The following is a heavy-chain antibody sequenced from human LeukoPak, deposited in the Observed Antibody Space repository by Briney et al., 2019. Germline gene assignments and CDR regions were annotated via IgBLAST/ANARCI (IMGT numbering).Heavy chain of an antibody. V-gene: IGHV3-23*01. D-gene: IGHD4-17*01. CDR2: ISGNSITT. J-gene: IGHJ5*02. CDR1: GFTFSSHA. Sequence: GGSLRLSCAASGFTFSSHAMSWVRQAPGRGLEWVSVISGNSITTDYADSVKGRFTISRDSSKSTLYLQMNSLRAGDTALYYCAKDTSAYGDYLSWFDPWGQGTLVTVSS. CDR3: AKDTSAYGDYLSWFDP.